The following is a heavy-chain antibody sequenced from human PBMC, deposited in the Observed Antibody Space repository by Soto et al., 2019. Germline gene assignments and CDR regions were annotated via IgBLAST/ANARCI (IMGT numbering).Heavy chain of an antibody. Sequence: GGSLRLSCAASGFTFSSCAMHWVRQAPGKGLEYVSTISSNGGSTYYANSVKGRFTISRDNSKNTLYLQMGSLRAEDMAVYYCARSGYSYEFDYWGQGTLVTVSS. D-gene: IGHD5-18*01. J-gene: IGHJ4*02. V-gene: IGHV3-64*01. CDR1: GFTFSSCA. CDR2: ISSNGGST. CDR3: ARSGYSYEFDY.